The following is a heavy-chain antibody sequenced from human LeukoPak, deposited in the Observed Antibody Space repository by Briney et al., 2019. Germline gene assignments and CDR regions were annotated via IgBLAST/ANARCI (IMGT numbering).Heavy chain of an antibody. CDR2: IRYDATDK. CDR1: GFTFSTYG. CDR3: TRSLMD. Sequence: PGGSLRLSCAASGFTFSTYGMHWVRQAPGKGLEWVSFIRYDATDKYYADSVKGRFTISRDNSRNTLYLQMNSLRAEDTAVYYCTRSLMDWGQGIRVTVSS. D-gene: IGHD3-16*01. J-gene: IGHJ4*02. V-gene: IGHV3-30*02.